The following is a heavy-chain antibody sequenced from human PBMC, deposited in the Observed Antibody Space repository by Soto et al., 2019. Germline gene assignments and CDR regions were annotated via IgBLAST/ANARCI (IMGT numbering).Heavy chain of an antibody. J-gene: IGHJ4*02. CDR3: ARGSTVTAYFDY. V-gene: IGHV4-31*03. D-gene: IGHD2-21*02. Sequence: QVHLQESGPGLVKPSQTLSLTCTVSGGSISSDDYTWAWIRRHPGKALEWIAYIYHSGTTNYNPSLRSRVTISEDTSKNQISLRLTSLTAADTAVYYCARGSTVTAYFDYWGQGTLVTVSS. CDR1: GGSISSDDYT. CDR2: IYHSGTT.